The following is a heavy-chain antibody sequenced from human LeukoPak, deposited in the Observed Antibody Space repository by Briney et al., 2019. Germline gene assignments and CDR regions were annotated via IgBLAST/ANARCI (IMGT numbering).Heavy chain of an antibody. CDR3: ARVPYYDSSGYYPGGWFDP. J-gene: IGHJ5*02. CDR2: MNPNSGKT. CDR1: GYTFTSYN. Sequence: GASVKVSCKGSGYTFTSYNMNWVRQATGQGLEWMGWMNPNSGKTDYVQKFQGRVTMTRNTSISTAYMELSSLRSEDTAVYYCARVPYYDSSGYYPGGWFDPWGQGTLVTVSS. V-gene: IGHV1-8*01. D-gene: IGHD3-22*01.